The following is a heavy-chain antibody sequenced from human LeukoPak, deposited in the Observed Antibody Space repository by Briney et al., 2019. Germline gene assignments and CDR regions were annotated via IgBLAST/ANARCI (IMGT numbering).Heavy chain of an antibody. Sequence: PGRSLRLSCAASGFTFSSYAMSWVRQAPGKGLEWVSAISGSGGSTYYADSVKGRFTISRDNSKNTLYLQMNSLRAEDTAVYYCAKDRAYYYDSSGYYLDYWGQGTLVTVSS. CDR2: ISGSGGST. CDR1: GFTFSSYA. D-gene: IGHD3-22*01. CDR3: AKDRAYYYDSSGYYLDY. V-gene: IGHV3-23*01. J-gene: IGHJ4*02.